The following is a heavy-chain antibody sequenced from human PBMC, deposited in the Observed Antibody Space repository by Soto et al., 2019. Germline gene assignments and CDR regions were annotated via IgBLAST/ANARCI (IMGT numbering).Heavy chain of an antibody. V-gene: IGHV1-18*01. CDR2: ISGYNGDT. CDR3: AKNGPPPYYDYGMDV. D-gene: IGHD2-8*01. CDR1: GYTFSRYG. J-gene: IGHJ6*02. Sequence: QGQLVQSGPEVKKPGASVKVSCKTSGYTFSRYGISWVRQAPGQGLEWMGWISGYNGDTNYAQKVQGRVTMTIDTSTYTAYMELRSLTSDDTAIYYCAKNGPPPYYDYGMDVWGQGTTVTVSS.